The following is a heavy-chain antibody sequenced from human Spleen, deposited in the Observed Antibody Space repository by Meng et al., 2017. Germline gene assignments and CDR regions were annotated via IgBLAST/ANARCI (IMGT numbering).Heavy chain of an antibody. CDR3: ARGVDAGVDY. Sequence: QVQVVQSGAEVQKPGASVKVSCKAAGYIFTDYYLHWVRQAPGQGLEWMGRINPDSGGTDYAQNFQGRVTITRDTSISTAYMELSRLRYEDTAVHYCARGVDAGVDYWGQGTLVTVSS. V-gene: IGHV1-2*06. J-gene: IGHJ4*02. CDR1: GYIFTDYY. D-gene: IGHD5-12*01. CDR2: INPDSGGT.